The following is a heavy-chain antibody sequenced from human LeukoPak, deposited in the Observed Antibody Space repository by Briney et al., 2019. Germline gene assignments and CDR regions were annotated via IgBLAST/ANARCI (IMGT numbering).Heavy chain of an antibody. J-gene: IGHJ5*02. CDR2: INPNSGGT. CDR1: GYTFTGYY. V-gene: IGHV1-2*02. Sequence: ASVKVSCKASGYTFTGYYMHWVRQAPGQGLEWMGWINPNSGGTNYAQNFQGRVTMTRDTSISTAYMELRSLSSDDTAVYYCARNFDSSSCYYWFDPWGQGTLVTVSS. D-gene: IGHD6-13*01. CDR3: ARNFDSSSCYYWFDP.